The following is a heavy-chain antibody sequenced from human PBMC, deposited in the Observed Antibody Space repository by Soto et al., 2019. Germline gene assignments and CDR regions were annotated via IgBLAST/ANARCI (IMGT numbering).Heavy chain of an antibody. V-gene: IGHV4-39*01. CDR3: ARHFSVDYFDY. J-gene: IGHJ4*02. CDR1: GDSITSNSYF. CDR2: IYYSGTT. Sequence: TSETLSLTCTVSGDSITSNSYFWAWIRQPPGKGLEWIGSIYYSGTTYYNPSLKSRVTISVDRSKNQFPLKLSSVTAADTAVYYCARHFSVDYFDYWGQGALVTSPQ.